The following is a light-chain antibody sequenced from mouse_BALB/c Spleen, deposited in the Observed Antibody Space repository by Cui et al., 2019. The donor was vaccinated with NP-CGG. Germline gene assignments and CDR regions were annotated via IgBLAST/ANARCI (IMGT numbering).Light chain of an antibody. CDR3: HQWSSYPWT. CDR2: STS. J-gene: IGKJ1*01. V-gene: IGKV4-80*01. Sequence: QIVLTQSPAIMSASLGEETTLTCSASSSVSYIHWYQQKSSSSPKLVIYSTSKLASGVPSRFSGSGSGTFYSLTISSVEAEDGADYYCHQWSSYPWTFGGGTKLEIK. CDR1: SSVSY.